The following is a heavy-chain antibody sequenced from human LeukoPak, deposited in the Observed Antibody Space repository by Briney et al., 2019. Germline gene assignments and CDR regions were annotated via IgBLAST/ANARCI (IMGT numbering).Heavy chain of an antibody. V-gene: IGHV3-11*04. CDR3: ARSVVRYFDDDAFDI. Sequence: GESLRLSCAAYGFPFSDYYMTWIRQAPGKGLEWVSCISTSGRTIYYADSVKGRFTISRENAQNSLYLQMNSLRVEDTAVYYCARSVVRYFDDDAFDIRGQGTMVTVSS. D-gene: IGHD3-9*01. J-gene: IGHJ3*02. CDR2: ISTSGRTI. CDR1: GFPFSDYY.